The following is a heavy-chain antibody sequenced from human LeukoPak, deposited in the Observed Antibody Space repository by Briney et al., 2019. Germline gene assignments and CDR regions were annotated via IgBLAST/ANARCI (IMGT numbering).Heavy chain of an antibody. CDR3: AKVSRGYCRGGSCYYYYGMDV. V-gene: IGHV3-23*01. J-gene: IGHJ6*02. Sequence: GGSLRLSCAASGFTVSSYAMSWVGQAPGKGLEGVASIFGSGGSTYYADSVKGRFTISRDNSKNTLYVQMNSLRVEDTAVYYCAKVSRGYCRGGSCYYYYGMDVWGQGTTVTVSS. CDR1: GFTVSSYA. D-gene: IGHD2-15*01. CDR2: IFGSGGST.